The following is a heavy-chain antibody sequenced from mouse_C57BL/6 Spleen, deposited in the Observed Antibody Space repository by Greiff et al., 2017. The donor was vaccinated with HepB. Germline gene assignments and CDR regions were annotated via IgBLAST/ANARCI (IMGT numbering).Heavy chain of an antibody. CDR1: GYAFSSYW. CDR3: ARSGWDGNYFDY. V-gene: IGHV1-80*01. Sequence: QVQLQQSGAELVKPGASVKISCKASGYAFSSYWMNWVKQRPGKGLEWIGQIYPGDGDTNYNGKFQGKATLTADKSSSTAYMQLSSLTSEDSAVYFCARSGWDGNYFDYWGQGTTLTVSS. D-gene: IGHD4-1*01. J-gene: IGHJ2*01. CDR2: IYPGDGDT.